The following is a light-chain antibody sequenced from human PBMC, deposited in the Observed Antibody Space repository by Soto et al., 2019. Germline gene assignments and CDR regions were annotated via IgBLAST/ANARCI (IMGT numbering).Light chain of an antibody. CDR3: SSYAGSSNV. V-gene: IGLV2-8*01. Sequence: QSVLTQPPSASGSPGQSVAISCTGTGSDVGGYNYVSWYQQHPGKAPKLMIYEVNKRPSGVPDRFSGSKSGNTASLTVSGLQAEDEADYYCSSYAGSSNVFGTGTKVPS. J-gene: IGLJ1*01. CDR1: GSDVGGYNY. CDR2: EVN.